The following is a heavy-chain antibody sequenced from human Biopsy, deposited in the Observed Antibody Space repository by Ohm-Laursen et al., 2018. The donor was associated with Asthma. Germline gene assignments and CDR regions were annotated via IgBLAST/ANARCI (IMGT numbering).Heavy chain of an antibody. J-gene: IGHJ4*02. CDR1: GGSITSSSYY. V-gene: IGHV4-39*01. CDR3: VRHQYSSSWSAFDY. Sequence: SETLSLTCTASGGSITSSSYYWGWIRQPPGKGMEWIGSMYHSGSPYYHPSLKSRANISVNTSKNQLSLKMRSVTAADTAVYFCVRHQYSSSWSAFDYWGQGALVTVSS. D-gene: IGHD3-22*01. CDR2: MYHSGSP.